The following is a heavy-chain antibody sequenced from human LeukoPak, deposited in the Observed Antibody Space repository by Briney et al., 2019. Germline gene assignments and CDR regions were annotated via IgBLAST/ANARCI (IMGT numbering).Heavy chain of an antibody. CDR1: GGSTSSYY. Sequence: SETLSLTCTVSGGSTSSYYWSWIRQPPGKGLEWIGYIYYSGSTNYNPSLKSRVTISVDTSKNQFSLKLSPVTAADTAVYYCARLGYCSGGSCYPEYYFDYWGQGTLVTVSS. J-gene: IGHJ4*02. D-gene: IGHD2-15*01. CDR3: ARLGYCSGGSCYPEYYFDY. V-gene: IGHV4-59*08. CDR2: IYYSGST.